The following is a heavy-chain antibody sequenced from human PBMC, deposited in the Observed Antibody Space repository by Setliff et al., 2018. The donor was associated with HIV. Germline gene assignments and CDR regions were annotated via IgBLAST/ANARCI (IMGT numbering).Heavy chain of an antibody. Sequence: ASVKVSCKVSGYTLTELSIHWVRQAPGKGLEWMGGFDPQYDKTFYAQKFQGRVTMTADTSTDTAYMALSSLTSEDTAVYYCATDPGRRITFGGVIVNPDYWGQGTLVTVSS. D-gene: IGHD3-16*02. CDR3: ATDPGRRITFGGVIVNPDY. V-gene: IGHV1-24*01. CDR1: GYTLTELS. J-gene: IGHJ4*02. CDR2: FDPQYDKT.